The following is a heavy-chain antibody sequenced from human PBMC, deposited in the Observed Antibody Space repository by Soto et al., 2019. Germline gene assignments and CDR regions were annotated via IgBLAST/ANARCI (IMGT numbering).Heavy chain of an antibody. V-gene: IGHV1-3*01. Sequence: ASVKVSCKASGYTFTSYPMHWVRQAPGQRLEWMGWISPGNGNTKYSQKFQGRVTITSDTSASTAYMELSSLTSEDTAVYYCAIFQGPAAPVLHWLDRWGQGTLVTVPS. CDR2: ISPGNGNT. CDR3: AIFQGPAAPVLHWLDR. J-gene: IGHJ5*02. CDR1: GYTFTSYP. D-gene: IGHD2-2*01.